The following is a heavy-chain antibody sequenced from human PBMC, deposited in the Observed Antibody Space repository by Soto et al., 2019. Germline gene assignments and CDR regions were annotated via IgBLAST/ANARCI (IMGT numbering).Heavy chain of an antibody. Sequence: VQLVESGGGLVQPGRSLRLSCAASGFTFSPFGMTWVRQAPGKGLEWVATIRSDGEDKDYVDSVKGRFTISRDNAKGASDIQLNGRRAEDMAVCYCARFRPGTNIDYWGQGTLVTVSS. V-gene: IGHV3-7*01. J-gene: IGHJ4*02. D-gene: IGHD1-7*01. CDR2: IRSDGEDK. CDR3: ARFRPGTNIDY. CDR1: GFTFSPFG.